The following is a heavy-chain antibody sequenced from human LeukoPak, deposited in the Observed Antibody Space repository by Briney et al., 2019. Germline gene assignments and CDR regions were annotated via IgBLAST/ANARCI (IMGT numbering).Heavy chain of an antibody. CDR3: ARDGKYFYESSAYEAGSRDY. V-gene: IGHV4-39*07. Sequence: PSETLSLTCTVSGGSISTPNFYWGWIRQPPGKGLEWIGCMTYDGATFYNPSLKSRVTISLDTSTNQFSLRLSSVTAADTAVYYCARDGKYFYESSAYEAGSRDYWGQGVLVTASS. J-gene: IGHJ4*02. D-gene: IGHD3-22*01. CDR1: GGSISTPNFY. CDR2: MTYDGAT.